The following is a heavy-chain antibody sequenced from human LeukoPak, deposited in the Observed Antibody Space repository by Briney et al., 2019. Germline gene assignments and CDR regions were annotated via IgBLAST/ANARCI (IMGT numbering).Heavy chain of an antibody. CDR3: ARDHSA. CDR1: GFTFSDHA. J-gene: IGHJ5*02. D-gene: IGHD2-21*01. Sequence: PGGSLRLSCAASGFTFSDHAMSWVRQAPAKGLEWVAVISYDGSNKYYADSVKGRFTISRDNSKNTLYLQMNSLRAEDTAVYYCARDHSAWGQGTLVTVSS. CDR2: ISYDGSNK. V-gene: IGHV3-30-3*01.